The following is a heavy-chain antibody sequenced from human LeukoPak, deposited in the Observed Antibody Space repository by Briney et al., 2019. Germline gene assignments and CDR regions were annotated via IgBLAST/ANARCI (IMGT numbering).Heavy chain of an antibody. Sequence: GASVKVSCKASGYTFTGYYMHWVRQAPGQGLEWMGWINPNSGGTNYAQKFQGRVTMTRDTSISTAYMELSRLRSDDTAVYCCARSRIMITFGGVNTLGYWGQGTLVTVSS. J-gene: IGHJ4*02. V-gene: IGHV1-2*02. D-gene: IGHD3-16*01. CDR3: ARSRIMITFGGVNTLGY. CDR1: GYTFTGYY. CDR2: INPNSGGT.